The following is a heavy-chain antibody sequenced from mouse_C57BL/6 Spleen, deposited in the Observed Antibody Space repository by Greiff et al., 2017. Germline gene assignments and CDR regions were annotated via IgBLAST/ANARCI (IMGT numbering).Heavy chain of an antibody. CDR1: GYTFTDYY. V-gene: IGHV1-19*01. CDR2: INPYNGGT. J-gene: IGHJ2*01. D-gene: IGHD1-1*01. CDR3: ARRITTVVAKDYFDY. Sequence: EVKLVESGPVLVKPGASVKMSCKASGYTFTDYYMNWVKQSHGKSLEWIGVINPYNGGTSYNQKFKGKATLTVDKSSSTAYMELNSLTSEDSAVYYCARRITTVVAKDYFDYWGQGTTLTVSS.